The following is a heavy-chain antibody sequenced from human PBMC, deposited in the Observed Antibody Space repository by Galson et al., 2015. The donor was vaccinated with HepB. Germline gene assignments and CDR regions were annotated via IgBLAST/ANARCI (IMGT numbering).Heavy chain of an antibody. CDR1: GYTFSSHA. CDR2: INAVNGKT. Sequence: SVKVSCKASGYTFSSHAMHWVRQAPGQRLEWMGWINAVNGKTKYSQKFQGRVSITTDTSASTAYMELRGLRSEDTAVYYCATEGDGWTPNWFDPWGQGTPVTVSS. V-gene: IGHV1-3*01. CDR3: ATEGDGWTPNWFDP. J-gene: IGHJ5*02. D-gene: IGHD3-10*01.